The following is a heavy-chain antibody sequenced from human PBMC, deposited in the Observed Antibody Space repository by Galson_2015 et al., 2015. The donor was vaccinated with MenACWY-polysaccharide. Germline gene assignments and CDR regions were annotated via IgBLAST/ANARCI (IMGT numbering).Heavy chain of an antibody. V-gene: IGHV3-7*01. CDR1: GFTISNYW. Sequence: SLRLSCAVSGFTISNYWMYWVRQAPGKGLEWVANIKQDGSVKNYVGSVKGRFTISRDNAKNTLYLQMNSLRVEDTAVYYCARILYYWGQGTLVTVSP. CDR2: IKQDGSVK. J-gene: IGHJ4*02. CDR3: ARILYY.